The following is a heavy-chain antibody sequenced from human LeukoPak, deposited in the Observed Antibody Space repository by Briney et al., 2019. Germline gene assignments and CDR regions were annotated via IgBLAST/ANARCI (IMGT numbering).Heavy chain of an antibody. V-gene: IGHV3-23*01. CDR2: IGGGGGST. CDR1: GFTFSSYA. Sequence: PGGSLRLSCSASGFTFSSYAMSWVRQAPGKGLEWVSAIGGGGGSTYYADSVKGRFTISRDNSENTLYLQMNSLRAEDTAVYYCAKAEMATIGGNFDYWGQGTLVTVSS. D-gene: IGHD5-24*01. CDR3: AKAEMATIGGNFDY. J-gene: IGHJ4*02.